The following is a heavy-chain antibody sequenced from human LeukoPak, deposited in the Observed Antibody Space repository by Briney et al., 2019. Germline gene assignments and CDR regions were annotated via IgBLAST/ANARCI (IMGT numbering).Heavy chain of an antibody. Sequence: WASVKVSCKASGYTFSGHYMHWVRQAPGQGLEWMGRINPNSGGTNYAQKFQGRVTMTRDTSISTAYMELSSLRSEDTAVYYCARGLWSGYFVYYFDYWGQGTLVTVSS. CDR1: GYTFSGHY. D-gene: IGHD3-3*01. CDR3: ARGLWSGYFVYYFDY. J-gene: IGHJ4*02. V-gene: IGHV1-2*06. CDR2: INPNSGGT.